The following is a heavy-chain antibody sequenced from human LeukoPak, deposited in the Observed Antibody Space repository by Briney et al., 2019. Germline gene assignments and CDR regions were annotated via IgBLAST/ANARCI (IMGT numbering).Heavy chain of an antibody. Sequence: ASVKVSCEASGYTFTSYDINWVRQATGQGLEWMGWMNPNSGNTGYAQKFQGRVTITRNTSISTAYMELSSLRSEDTAVYYCASQYCSGGSCYQGSAAKFQHWGQGTLVTVSS. CDR3: ASQYCSGGSCYQGSAAKFQH. V-gene: IGHV1-8*03. J-gene: IGHJ1*01. D-gene: IGHD2-15*01. CDR1: GYTFTSYD. CDR2: MNPNSGNT.